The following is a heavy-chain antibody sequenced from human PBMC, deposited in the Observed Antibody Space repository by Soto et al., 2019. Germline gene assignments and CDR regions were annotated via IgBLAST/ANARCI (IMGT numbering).Heavy chain of an antibody. J-gene: IGHJ4*01. D-gene: IGHD2-15*01. CDR3: ASEFCTGGSCYSRIFDY. Sequence: GGSLRLSCAASGFTFNTYAMHWVRQSPGKGLEWVAFISSGSDYIYYADSVRGQFTISRDNAESSLFLHMNSLRDDDTALYYCASEFCTGGSCYSRIFDYWGHGALVTVSS. CDR1: GFTFNTYA. CDR2: ISSGSDYI. V-gene: IGHV3-21*04.